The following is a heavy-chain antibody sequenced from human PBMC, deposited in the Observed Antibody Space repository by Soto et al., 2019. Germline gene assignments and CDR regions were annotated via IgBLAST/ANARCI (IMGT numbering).Heavy chain of an antibody. Sequence: QVQLVESGGGVVQPGRSLRLSCAASGFTFSNYGMHWVRQAPGKGLEWVAVISSDGSDEYYGDSVKGRFTVSRDNSKNTLYVQMDSLRAEDTAVYYCVKSTDLCDCDFKVDYWGQGTLVTVSS. CDR2: ISSDGSDE. J-gene: IGHJ4*02. V-gene: IGHV3-30*18. CDR1: GFTFSNYG. D-gene: IGHD2-21*02. CDR3: VKSTDLCDCDFKVDY.